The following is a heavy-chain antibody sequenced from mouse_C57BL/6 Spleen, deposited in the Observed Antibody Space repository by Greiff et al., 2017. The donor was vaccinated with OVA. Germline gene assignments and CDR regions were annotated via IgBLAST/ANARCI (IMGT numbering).Heavy chain of an antibody. CDR3: ARMGHYGSSYGYFDV. CDR2: INPNNGGT. J-gene: IGHJ1*03. Sequence: VQLQQSGPELVKPGASVKMSCKASGYTFTDYNMHWVKQSHGKSLEWIGYINPNNGGTSYNQKFKGKATLTINKSSSTAYMELRSLTSEDSAVYYCARMGHYGSSYGYFDVWGTGTTVTVSS. CDR1: GYTFTDYN. D-gene: IGHD1-1*01. V-gene: IGHV1-22*01.